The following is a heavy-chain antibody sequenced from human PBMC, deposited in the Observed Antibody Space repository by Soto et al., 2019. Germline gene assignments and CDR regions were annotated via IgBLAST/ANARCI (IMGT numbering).Heavy chain of an antibody. CDR3: ARDHLILPAHDFFYGSDV. CDR2: IHPDGSEA. J-gene: IGHJ6*02. CDR1: GFTFHNFW. V-gene: IGHV3-7*03. D-gene: IGHD2-21*02. Sequence: PGGSLRLSCVVSGFTFHNFWVTWVRQAPGKGLEWVANIHPDGSEAYYVDSLKGRFTISRDNGKNSLYLQMNNLRAEDTAVYYCARDHLILPAHDFFYGSDVWGRGATVTVSS.